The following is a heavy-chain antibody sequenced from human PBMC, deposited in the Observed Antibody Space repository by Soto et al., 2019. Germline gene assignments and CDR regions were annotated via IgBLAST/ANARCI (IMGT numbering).Heavy chain of an antibody. CDR3: ARDLGQPLVDY. J-gene: IGHJ4*02. V-gene: IGHV1-18*01. CDR2: ISAYNGNT. Sequence: QVQLVQSGAEVKKPGASVKVSCKASGYTFTSYGITWVRQAPGQGLEWMGWISAYNGNTNYAQKLQGRGTMATDPSTSPGYMGLRSLRSDGTAVYFWARDLGQPLVDYWGQGTLVTVSS. D-gene: IGHD6-13*01. CDR1: GYTFTSYG.